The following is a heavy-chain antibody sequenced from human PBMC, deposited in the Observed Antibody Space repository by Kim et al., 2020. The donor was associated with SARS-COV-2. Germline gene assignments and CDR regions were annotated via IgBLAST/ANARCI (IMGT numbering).Heavy chain of an antibody. Sequence: SETLSLTCAVYGGSFSGYYWSWIRQPPGKGLEWIGEINHSGSTNYNPSLKSRVTISVDTSKNQFSLKLSSVTAADTAVYYCARGPRPGYFDLWGRGTLVTVSS. V-gene: IGHV4-34*01. CDR2: INHSGST. CDR1: GGSFSGYY. J-gene: IGHJ2*01. CDR3: ARGPRPGYFDL.